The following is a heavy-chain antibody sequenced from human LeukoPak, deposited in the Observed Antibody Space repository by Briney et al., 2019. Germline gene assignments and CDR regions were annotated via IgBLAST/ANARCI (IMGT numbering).Heavy chain of an antibody. D-gene: IGHD3-10*01. CDR1: GGSIGSSSYY. J-gene: IGHJ6*03. Sequence: PSETLSLTCTVSGGSIGSSSYYWGWIRQPPGKGLEWIGSIYYSGSTYFNPSLKSRVTISVDTSKNQFSLRLSAVTAADTAVYYCASVRRGFGESSKYYSYYYMDVWGNGTTVTISS. V-gene: IGHV4-39*01. CDR2: IYYSGST. CDR3: ASVRRGFGESSKYYSYYYMDV.